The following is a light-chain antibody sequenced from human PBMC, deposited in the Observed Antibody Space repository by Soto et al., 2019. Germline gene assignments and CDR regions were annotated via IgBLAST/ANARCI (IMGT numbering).Light chain of an antibody. CDR3: TSYTSDSTLYV. J-gene: IGLJ1*01. CDR2: EVT. Sequence: QSVLTQPASVSGSPGQSITIPCTGSSSDVGYNYVSWYQHHPGEAPKLIIYEVTNRPSGVSNRFSGSKSGNTASLTISGLQAEDEADYYCTSYTSDSTLYVFGTGTKVTVL. CDR1: SSDVGYNY. V-gene: IGLV2-14*01.